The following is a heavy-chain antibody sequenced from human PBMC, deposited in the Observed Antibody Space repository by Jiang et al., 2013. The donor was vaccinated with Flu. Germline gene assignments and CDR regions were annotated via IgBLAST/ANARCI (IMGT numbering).Heavy chain of an antibody. CDR1: GYTFTSYG. Sequence: SGAEVKKPGASVKVSCKASGYTFTSYGISWVRQAPGQGLEWMGWISAYNGNTNYAQKLQGRVTMTTDTSTSTAYMELRSLRSDDTAVYYCARVTKTYYYDSSGYYYSWFDPWGQGTLVTVSS. CDR2: ISAYNGNT. D-gene: IGHD3-22*01. CDR3: ARVTKTYYYDSSGYYYSWFDP. V-gene: IGHV1-18*01. J-gene: IGHJ5*02.